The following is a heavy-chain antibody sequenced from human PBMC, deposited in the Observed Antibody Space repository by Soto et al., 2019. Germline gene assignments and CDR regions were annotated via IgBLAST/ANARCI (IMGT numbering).Heavy chain of an antibody. CDR1: GFTVSSNY. Sequence: PGGSLRLSCAASGFTVSSNYMSWVRQAPGKGLEWVSVIYSGGRTYYADSVKGRFTISRDNSKNTLYLRMNSLRAEDTAVYYCARDYELTSYNVMDVWGLGPTVIGSS. J-gene: IGHJ6*02. V-gene: IGHV3-66*01. CDR2: IYSGGRT. CDR3: ARDYELTSYNVMDV. D-gene: IGHD3-3*01.